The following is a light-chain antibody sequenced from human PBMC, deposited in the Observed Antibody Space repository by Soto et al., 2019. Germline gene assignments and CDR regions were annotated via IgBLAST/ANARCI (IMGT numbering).Light chain of an antibody. V-gene: IGLV2-11*01. CDR1: SSDVGGHNY. CDR2: DVA. J-gene: IGLJ3*02. Sequence: QSALTQSRSVSGSPGQSVTISCTGTSSDVGGHNYVSWYQEHPGKAPKLIIYDVAKRPSGVPDRFSGSKSGSTASLTISGLQAEDEADYYCCSYAGSYTWVFGGGTQLTGL. CDR3: CSYAGSYTWV.